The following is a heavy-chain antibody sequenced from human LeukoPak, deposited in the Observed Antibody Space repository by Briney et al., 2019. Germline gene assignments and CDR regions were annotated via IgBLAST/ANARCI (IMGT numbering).Heavy chain of an antibody. CDR2: INPSGGST. Sequence: ASVNVSFKASGYTFTSYYMHWVRQAPGQGLEWMGIINPSGGSTSYAQKFQGRVTMTRDTSTSTVYMELSSLRSEDTAVYYCARDSIPQGYSYGHFDYWGQGTLVTVSS. CDR1: GYTFTSYY. V-gene: IGHV1-46*01. D-gene: IGHD5-18*01. J-gene: IGHJ4*02. CDR3: ARDSIPQGYSYGHFDY.